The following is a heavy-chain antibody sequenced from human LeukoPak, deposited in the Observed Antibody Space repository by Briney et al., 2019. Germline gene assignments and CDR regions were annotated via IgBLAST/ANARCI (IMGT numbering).Heavy chain of an antibody. CDR2: IISSSSNI. CDR3: ASAGYCSVTTCYFGN. Sequence: GGSLRLSCAASGFSFSTYTMNWVRQAPGKGLEWVSSIISSSSNIYYADSVKGRFTISRDNAKHSLYLQMNSLRAEDTAVYYCASAGYCSVTTCYFGNWGQGTLVTVSS. J-gene: IGHJ4*02. CDR1: GFSFSTYT. V-gene: IGHV3-21*01. D-gene: IGHD2-2*01.